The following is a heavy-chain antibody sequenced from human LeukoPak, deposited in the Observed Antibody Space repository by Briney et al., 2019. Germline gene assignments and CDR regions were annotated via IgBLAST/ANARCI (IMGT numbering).Heavy chain of an antibody. D-gene: IGHD5-24*01. CDR2: IGSSGVNT. V-gene: IGHV3-23*01. J-gene: IGHJ4*02. CDR1: GFTLSNYA. CDR3: AKRDGYNLRYFDN. Sequence: GGSLRPSCAASGFTLSNYAMSWVRQAPGKGLEWVSAIGSSGVNTYYADSVKGRFTISRDSSKNTLYLQMNSLRAEDTAVYFCAKRDGYNLRYFDNWGQGTLVTVSS.